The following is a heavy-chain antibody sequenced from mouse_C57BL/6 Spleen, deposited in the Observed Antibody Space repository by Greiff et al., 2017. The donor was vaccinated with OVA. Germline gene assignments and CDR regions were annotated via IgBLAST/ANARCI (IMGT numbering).Heavy chain of an antibody. CDR3: ARTSRLLRYYYFDY. J-gene: IGHJ2*01. Sequence: EVMLVESGGDLVKPGGSLKLSCAASGFTFSSYGMSWVRQTPDKRLEWVATISSGGSYTYYPDSVKGRFTISRDNAKNTLYLQMSSLKSEDTAMYYCARTSRLLRYYYFDYWGQGTTLTVSS. CDR1: GFTFSSYG. CDR2: ISSGGSYT. D-gene: IGHD1-1*01. V-gene: IGHV5-6*01.